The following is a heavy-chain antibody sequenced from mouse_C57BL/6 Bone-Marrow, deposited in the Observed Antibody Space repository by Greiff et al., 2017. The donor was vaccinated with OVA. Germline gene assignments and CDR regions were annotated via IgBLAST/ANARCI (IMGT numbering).Heavy chain of an antibody. CDR1: GYTFTSYW. Sequence: QVQLQQSGAELAKPGASVKLSCKASGYTFTSYWMHWVKQRPGQGLEWIGYINPSSGYTKYNQKFKDKATLTADKSSSTAYMQLSSLTDEDSAVYYCARDYGSSYWYFDVWGTGTTVTVSS. J-gene: IGHJ1*03. CDR3: ARDYGSSYWYFDV. D-gene: IGHD1-1*01. V-gene: IGHV1-7*01. CDR2: INPSSGYT.